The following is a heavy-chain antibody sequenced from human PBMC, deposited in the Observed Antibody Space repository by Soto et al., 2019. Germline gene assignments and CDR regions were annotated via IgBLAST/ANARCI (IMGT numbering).Heavy chain of an antibody. Sequence: SETLSLTCTVSGDSISSYYWSWIRQPPGKGLEWIGYIYYIGGTNYNPSLKSRVTISVDTSKNQFSLKLSSVTAADTAVYYCARRRYYGDSDYWGQGTLVTVSS. CDR1: GDSISSYY. CDR2: IYYIGGT. V-gene: IGHV4-59*08. CDR3: ARRRYYGDSDY. J-gene: IGHJ4*02. D-gene: IGHD4-17*01.